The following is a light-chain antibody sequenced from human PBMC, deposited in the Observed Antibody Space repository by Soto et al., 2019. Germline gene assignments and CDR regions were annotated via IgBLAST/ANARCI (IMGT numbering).Light chain of an antibody. CDR3: QQRSNWPPYT. Sequence: EIVLTQPPATLSLSPGERATLSCRASQSVSSYLAWYQQKPGQAPRLLIYDASNRATGIPARFSGSGSETDFTLTISSLEPEDFAVYSCQQRSNWPPYTFGQGTKLEIK. CDR2: DAS. CDR1: QSVSSY. V-gene: IGKV3-11*01. J-gene: IGKJ2*01.